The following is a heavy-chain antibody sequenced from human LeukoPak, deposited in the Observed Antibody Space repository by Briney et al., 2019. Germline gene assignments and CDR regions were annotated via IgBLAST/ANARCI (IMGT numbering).Heavy chain of an antibody. Sequence: GGSLRLSCAASGFTFSSYSMTWVRQAPGKGLEWVSYISSSSSTIYYADSVKGRFTISRDNAKNSLYLQMNNLRAEDPAVYFCARDQVPRNTAMARVYYYGMDVWGQGTTVTVSS. D-gene: IGHD5-18*01. CDR2: ISSSSSTI. CDR1: GFTFSSYS. V-gene: IGHV3-48*01. CDR3: ARDQVPRNTAMARVYYYGMDV. J-gene: IGHJ6*02.